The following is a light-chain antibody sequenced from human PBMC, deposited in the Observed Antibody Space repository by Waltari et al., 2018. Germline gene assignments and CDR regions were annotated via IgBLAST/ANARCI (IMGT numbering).Light chain of an antibody. V-gene: IGKV1-13*02. CDR3: QQFNSYEGT. CDR2: DAS. CDR1: QDISSA. Sequence: AIQLTQSPSSLSASVGARITITCRASQDISSALAWYQQKPGKAPKLLIYDASSFASGVPSRFSGSGSGTDFTLTISSLQPEDFATYYCQQFNSYEGTFGQGTKVEIK. J-gene: IGKJ1*01.